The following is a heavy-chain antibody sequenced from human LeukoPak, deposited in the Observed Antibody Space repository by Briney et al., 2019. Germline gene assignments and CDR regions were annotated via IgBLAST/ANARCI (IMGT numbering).Heavy chain of an antibody. CDR3: ATYRQVLLPFES. CDR2: TSSSRRTK. D-gene: IGHD2-8*02. J-gene: IGHJ4*02. Sequence: PGGSLRLSCVASGFTFSSYSMNWVRQAPGKGLEWVSYTSSSRRTKYYADSVRGRFTISRDNSKSTLSLQMNSLRAEDTAIYYCATYRQVLLPFESWGQGTLVTVSS. CDR1: GFTFSSYS. V-gene: IGHV3-48*01.